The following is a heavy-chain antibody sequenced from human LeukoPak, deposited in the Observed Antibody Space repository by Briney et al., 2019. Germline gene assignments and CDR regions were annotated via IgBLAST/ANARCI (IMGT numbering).Heavy chain of an antibody. D-gene: IGHD1-1*01. CDR3: AKGVEPGYYYYGMDV. CDR1: GFTFSSYA. Sequence: GGSLRLSCAASGFTFSSYAMSWVRQAPGKGLEWVSAISGSGGSIYYADSVKGRFTISRDNSKNTLYLQMNSLRAEDTAVYYCAKGVEPGYYYYGMDVWGQGTTVTVSS. V-gene: IGHV3-23*01. CDR2: ISGSGGSI. J-gene: IGHJ6*02.